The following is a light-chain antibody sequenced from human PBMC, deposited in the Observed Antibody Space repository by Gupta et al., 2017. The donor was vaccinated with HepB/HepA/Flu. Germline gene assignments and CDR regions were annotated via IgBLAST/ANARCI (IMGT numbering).Light chain of an antibody. CDR2: DAS. V-gene: IGKV3-11*01. Sequence: GERATLSCRASESVSTYIAWYQQKPGQAPRLLIYDASNRATGIPARFSGSGSGTDFTLTISSLEPEDFAVYYCQQRSNWPPITFGQGTRLEIK. CDR1: ESVSTY. CDR3: QQRSNWPPIT. J-gene: IGKJ5*01.